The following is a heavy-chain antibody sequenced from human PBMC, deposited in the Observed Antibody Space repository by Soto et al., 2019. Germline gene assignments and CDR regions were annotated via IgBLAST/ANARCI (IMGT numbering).Heavy chain of an antibody. V-gene: IGHV3-64*01. CDR2: ISSNGVGT. Sequence: GGSLRLSCSADGFTLGGYAIDWARQAPGKGLEYVSGISSNGVGTYYANSVQGRFTISRDNSKNTVYLQMGSLRPEDMAVYYCARRARPDFYYMDVWGKGTTVTVSS. J-gene: IGHJ6*03. CDR1: GFTLGGYA. CDR3: ARRARPDFYYMDV. D-gene: IGHD6-6*01.